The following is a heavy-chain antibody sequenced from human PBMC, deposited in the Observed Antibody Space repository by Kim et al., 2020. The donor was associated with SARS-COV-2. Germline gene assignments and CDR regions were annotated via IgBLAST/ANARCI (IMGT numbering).Heavy chain of an antibody. CDR3: ARHSAQYSSCESDY. CDR2: IYYSAST. J-gene: IGHJ4*01. Sequence: SETLSLTCTVSGGSISSSSYYWVWIRQPPGKGLDWISSIYYSASTYYNPSLKIRVTISVYTSKNHLSLRLISVTAADAAVYDCARHSAQYSSCESDYCG. V-gene: IGHV4-39*01. CDR1: GGSISSSSYY. D-gene: IGHD6-6*01.